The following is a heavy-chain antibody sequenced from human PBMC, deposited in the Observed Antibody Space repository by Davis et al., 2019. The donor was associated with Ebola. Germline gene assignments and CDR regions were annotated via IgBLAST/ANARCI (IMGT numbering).Heavy chain of an antibody. D-gene: IGHD3-22*01. J-gene: IGHJ3*02. CDR2: IIPILGIA. Sequence: SVKVSCKASGGTFSSYAISWVRQAPGQGLEWMGRIIPILGIANYAQKFQGRVTITADKSTSTAYMKLSSLRSEDTAVYYCARVAGYYDSSGSYDAFDIWGQGTMVTVSS. V-gene: IGHV1-69*04. CDR3: ARVAGYYDSSGSYDAFDI. CDR1: GGTFSSYA.